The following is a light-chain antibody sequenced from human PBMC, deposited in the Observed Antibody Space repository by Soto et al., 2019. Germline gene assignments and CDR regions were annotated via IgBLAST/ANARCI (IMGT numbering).Light chain of an antibody. CDR1: QSVGSY. CDR2: DAS. J-gene: IGKJ4*01. Sequence: EIVLTQSPATLSLSPVERAILSCRASQSVGSYLAWYQQKPGQAPRLLIYDASNRATGIPVRFSGSGSGTDFTLTISSLEPEDFAVYYCHQRSNWPLTFGGGTKVDI. V-gene: IGKV3-11*01. CDR3: HQRSNWPLT.